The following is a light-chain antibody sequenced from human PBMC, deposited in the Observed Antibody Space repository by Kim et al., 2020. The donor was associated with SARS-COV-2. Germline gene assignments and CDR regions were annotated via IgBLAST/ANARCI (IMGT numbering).Light chain of an antibody. Sequence: ATINCKSSQSVLYSSNNKNYLAWYQQKPGQPPKLLIYWASTRESGVPDRFSGSGSGTDFSLTISSLQAEDVAVYYCQQYYSSPLTFGGGTKVDIK. J-gene: IGKJ4*01. CDR3: QQYYSSPLT. CDR2: WAS. CDR1: QSVLYSSNNKNY. V-gene: IGKV4-1*01.